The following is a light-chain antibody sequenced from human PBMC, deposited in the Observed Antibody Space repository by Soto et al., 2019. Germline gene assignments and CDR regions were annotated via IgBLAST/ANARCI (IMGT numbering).Light chain of an antibody. CDR1: QSFNIY. CDR3: QQYNNWQIT. J-gene: IGKJ5*01. CDR2: GAS. Sequence: EIVFRQSPATLGFSPRERSTLSWRASQSFNIYLSLYQQKPGQAPRLLIYGASTRATGIAARFSGSGSGTEFTLTIISMQSEDFAVYYCQQYNNWQITFGQGTSLEIK. V-gene: IGKV3-15*01.